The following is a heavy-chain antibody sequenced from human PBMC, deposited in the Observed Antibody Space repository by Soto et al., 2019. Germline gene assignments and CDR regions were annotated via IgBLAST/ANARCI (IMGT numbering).Heavy chain of an antibody. CDR1: GFTFSEHY. Sequence: EVQLVESGGGLVQPGGSLRLSCAASGFTFSEHYMDWVRQAPGKGLEWVGRIRNKANSYTTQYAASVKGRFTISRDDSQNSLYLQMNSLKTEDTAVYYCARGSYGAYVGWFDPWGQGTLVTVSS. V-gene: IGHV3-72*01. CDR3: ARGSYGAYVGWFDP. J-gene: IGHJ5*02. D-gene: IGHD5-12*01. CDR2: IRNKANSYTT.